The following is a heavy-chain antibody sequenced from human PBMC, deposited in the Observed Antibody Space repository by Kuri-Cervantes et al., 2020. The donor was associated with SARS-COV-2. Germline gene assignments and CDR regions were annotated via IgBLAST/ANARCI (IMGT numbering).Heavy chain of an antibody. CDR2: INPNSGGT. V-gene: IGHV1-2*02. CDR3: ARVPRGGYSSGWYNYYFDY. CDR1: GYTFTSYG. J-gene: IGHJ4*02. D-gene: IGHD6-19*01. Sequence: ASVKVSCKASGYTFTSYGISWVRQAPGQGLEWMGWINPNSGGTNYAQKFQGRVTMTRDTSISTAYMELSRLRSDGTAVYYCARVPRGGYSSGWYNYYFDYWGQGTLVTVSS.